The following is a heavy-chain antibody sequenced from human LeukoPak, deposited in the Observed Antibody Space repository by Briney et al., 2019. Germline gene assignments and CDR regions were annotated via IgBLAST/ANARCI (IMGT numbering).Heavy chain of an antibody. D-gene: IGHD6-19*01. J-gene: IGHJ4*02. CDR2: IRYDGSNK. CDR3: AKDLKRYSSGWYDY. Sequence: GGSLRLSCAASGFTFSSYGMHWVRQAPGKGLEWVAFIRYDGSNKYYADSVKGRFTISRDNSKNTLYLQMNSLRAEDTAVYYCAKDLKRYSSGWYDYWGQGTLVTVSS. CDR1: GFTFSSYG. V-gene: IGHV3-30*02.